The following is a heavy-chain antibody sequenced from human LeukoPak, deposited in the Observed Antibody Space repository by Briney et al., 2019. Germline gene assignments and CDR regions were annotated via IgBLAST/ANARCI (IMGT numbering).Heavy chain of an antibody. Sequence: SETLSLTCGVSGGSISGTNWWSWVRQPPGQGLEWIGEISLAGQTNYNPSLNGRVTMSLDKSSNQLSLHLTSVTAADTATYYCSRESGPFCPFGYWGQGALVIVSS. CDR2: ISLAGQT. CDR3: SRESGPFCPFGY. D-gene: IGHD1-26*01. CDR1: GGSISGTNW. V-gene: IGHV4/OR15-8*02. J-gene: IGHJ4*02.